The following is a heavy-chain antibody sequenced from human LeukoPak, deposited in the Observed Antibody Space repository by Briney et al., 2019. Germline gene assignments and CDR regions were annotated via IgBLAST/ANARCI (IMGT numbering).Heavy chain of an antibody. CDR3: ARATSGGRRGAFDI. CDR2: ISSSGSTI. J-gene: IGHJ3*02. D-gene: IGHD2-15*01. V-gene: IGHV3-11*04. Sequence: PGGSLRLSCAASGFTFSDYYMSWIRQAPGKGLEWVSYISSSGSTIYYADSVKGRFTISRDNAKNSLYLQMNSLRAEDTDVYYCARATSGGRRGAFDIWGQGTMVTVSS. CDR1: GFTFSDYY.